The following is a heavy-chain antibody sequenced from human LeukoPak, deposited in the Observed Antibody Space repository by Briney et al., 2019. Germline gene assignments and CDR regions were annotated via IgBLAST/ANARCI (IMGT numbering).Heavy chain of an antibody. Sequence: GSLRLSCATSGFTFSSYWMSWVRQAPGKGLEWVANIKQDGGEKNYVDSVKGRFTISRDNARSSLYLQMSGLRAEDTAVYYCVRYTTVTTGGHFQHWGQGALVTVSS. CDR1: GFTFSSYW. J-gene: IGHJ1*01. CDR3: VRYTTVTTGGHFQH. D-gene: IGHD4-17*01. CDR2: IKQDGGEK. V-gene: IGHV3-7*05.